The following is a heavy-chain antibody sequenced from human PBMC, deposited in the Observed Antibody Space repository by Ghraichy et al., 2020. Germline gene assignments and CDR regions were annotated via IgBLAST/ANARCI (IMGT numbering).Heavy chain of an antibody. J-gene: IGHJ4*02. CDR3: ARVPVGGYSDY. V-gene: IGHV4-31*03. D-gene: IGHD2-15*01. CDR1: GGSISSGGYY. Sequence: SQTLSLTCTVSGGSISSGGYYWSWIRQHPGKGLEWIGYISYSGSTYYNPSLKSRVTISVDTSKNQFSLRLSSVTAADTAVYYCARVPVGGYSDYWGQGTLVTVSS. CDR2: ISYSGST.